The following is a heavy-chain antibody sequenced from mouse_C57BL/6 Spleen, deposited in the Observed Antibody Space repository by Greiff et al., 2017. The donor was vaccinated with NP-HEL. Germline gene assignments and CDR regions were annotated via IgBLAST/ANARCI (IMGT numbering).Heavy chain of an antibody. Sequence: EVKLMESGGDLVKPGGSLKLSCAASGFTFSSYGMSWVRQTPDKRLEWVATISSGGSYTYYPDSVKGRFTISRDNAKNTLYLQMSSLKSEDTAMYYCARPALVTTVSYFDYWGQGTTLTVSS. CDR3: ARPALVTTVSYFDY. V-gene: IGHV5-6*01. D-gene: IGHD1-1*01. J-gene: IGHJ2*01. CDR2: ISSGGSYT. CDR1: GFTFSSYG.